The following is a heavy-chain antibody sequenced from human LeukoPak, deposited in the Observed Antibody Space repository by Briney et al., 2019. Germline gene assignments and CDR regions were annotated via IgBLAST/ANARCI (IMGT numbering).Heavy chain of an antibody. D-gene: IGHD5-12*01. J-gene: IGHJ4*02. CDR2: ISGSGGST. CDR3: AKGDSRVGLRLHFAY. CDR1: GFTFSSYA. Sequence: PGGSLRLSCAASGFTFSSYAMSWVRQAPGKGPEWVSAISGSGGSTYYADSVKGRFTISRDNSKNTLYLQMNSLRAEDTAVYYCAKGDSRVGLRLHFAYWRQGTLVTVSS. V-gene: IGHV3-23*01.